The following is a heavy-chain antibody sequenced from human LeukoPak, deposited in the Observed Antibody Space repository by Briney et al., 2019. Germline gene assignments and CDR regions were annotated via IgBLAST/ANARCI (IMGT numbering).Heavy chain of an antibody. CDR3: ARHGTPGTNLNWFDP. CDR2: IYYSGST. CDR1: GGSISSYH. V-gene: IGHV4-59*01. D-gene: IGHD1-1*01. J-gene: IGHJ5*02. Sequence: SETLSLTCTVSGGSISSYHWSWIRQPPGKGLEWIGYIYYSGSTNYNPSLKSRVTISVDTSKSQFSLRLSSVTAADTAVYYCARHGTPGTNLNWFDPWGQGTLVTVSS.